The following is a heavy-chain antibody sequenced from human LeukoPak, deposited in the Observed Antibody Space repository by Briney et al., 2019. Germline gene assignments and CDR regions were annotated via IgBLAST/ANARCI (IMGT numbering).Heavy chain of an antibody. J-gene: IGHJ6*03. CDR3: ARDSYSSSWFIKGYYYYYMDV. CDR2: ISSSSSYI. CDR1: GFTFSSYS. V-gene: IGHV3-21*01. D-gene: IGHD6-13*01. Sequence: GGSLRLSCAASGFTFSSYSMNWVRQAPGKGLEWVSSISSSSSYIYYADSVKGRFTISRDNAKNSLYLQMNSLRAEDTAVYYCARDSYSSSWFIKGYYYYYMDVWGKGTTVTVSS.